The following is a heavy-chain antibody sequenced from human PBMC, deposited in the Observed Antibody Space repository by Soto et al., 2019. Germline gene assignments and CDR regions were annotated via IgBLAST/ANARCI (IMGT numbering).Heavy chain of an antibody. CDR2: LIPLFGTT. V-gene: IGHV1-69*06. CDR1: GGTFSGHA. D-gene: IGHD7-27*01. Sequence: QVQLVQSGAEVKKPGSSVKVSCEASGGTFSGHAISWVRQAPGQGPEWMGGLIPLFGTTQHAQNFQYRVTITADMSTSTAYVELTSLRFEDTALYYGAGGPNWGYQFDSWGQGTLVTVSS. J-gene: IGHJ4*02. CDR3: AGGPNWGYQFDS.